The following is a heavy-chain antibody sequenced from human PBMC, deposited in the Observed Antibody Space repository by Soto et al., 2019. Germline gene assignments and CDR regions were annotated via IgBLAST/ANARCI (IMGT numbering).Heavy chain of an antibody. CDR1: GYTFTRYG. J-gene: IGHJ6*02. V-gene: IGHV1-18*01. D-gene: IGHD2-15*01. CDR2: INTYNSNT. CDR3: AMVEVYVTPSPQDV. Sequence: QVQLVQSGAEVKNPGASVKVSCKASGYTFTRYGIGWARQAPGQGLEWMGWINTYNSNTNYAQNVQGRVTLTTDTSTSTAYMELRSLRSNDTAIYYCAMVEVYVTPSPQDVWGQGTTVIVSS.